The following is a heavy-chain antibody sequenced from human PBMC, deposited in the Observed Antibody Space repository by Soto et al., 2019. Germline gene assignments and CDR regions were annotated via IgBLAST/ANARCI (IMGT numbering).Heavy chain of an antibody. Sequence: QVQLQQWGAGLLKPSETLSLTCAVYGGSFSGYQWSWIRQTPGKGLEWIGGINDSGDINYNPSLKNRVTILVDAAKKQISLKLSSGTAADTAVYYWARGLVLWFGELSRRGGYFYYMDVWGKGTMVSVSS. J-gene: IGHJ6*03. CDR3: ARGLVLWFGELSRRGGYFYYMDV. CDR1: GGSFSGYQ. D-gene: IGHD3-10*01. V-gene: IGHV4-34*02. CDR2: INDSGDI.